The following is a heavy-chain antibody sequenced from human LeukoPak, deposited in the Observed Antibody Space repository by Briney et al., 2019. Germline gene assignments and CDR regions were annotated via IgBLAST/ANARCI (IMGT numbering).Heavy chain of an antibody. Sequence: GGSLRLSCAASGFTFSSYAMSWVRQAPGRGLEWVSAISGSGGSTYYADSVKGRFTISRDNSKNTLYLQMNSLGAEDTAVYYCAKDQVVVVAATSDYWGQGTLVTVSS. J-gene: IGHJ4*02. CDR2: ISGSGGST. CDR1: GFTFSSYA. V-gene: IGHV3-23*01. CDR3: AKDQVVVVAATSDY. D-gene: IGHD2-15*01.